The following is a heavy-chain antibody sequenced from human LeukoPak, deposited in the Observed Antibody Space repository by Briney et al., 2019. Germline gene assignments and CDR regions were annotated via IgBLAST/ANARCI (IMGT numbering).Heavy chain of an antibody. J-gene: IGHJ5*01. D-gene: IGHD1-26*01. Sequence: PGRSLRLSCAASGFTFSDYGIHWVRQAPGKGLEWVAVIWYDGTNKYYGDSVKGRFTISRDNSKNTLYLQMNSLRAEDTAVYYCAKDRGSYSTTADSWGQGTLVTVSP. CDR3: AKDRGSYSTTADS. CDR1: GFTFSDYG. CDR2: IWYDGTNK. V-gene: IGHV3-33*03.